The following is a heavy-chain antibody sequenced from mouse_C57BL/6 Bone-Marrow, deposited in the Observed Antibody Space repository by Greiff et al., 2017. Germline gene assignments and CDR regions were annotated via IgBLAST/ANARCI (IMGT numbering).Heavy chain of an antibody. CDR1: GYAFTNYL. V-gene: IGHV1-54*01. CDR2: INPGSGGT. J-gene: IGHJ3*01. Sequence: VKLQESGAELVRPGTSVKVSCKASGYAFTNYLIEWVKQRPGQGLEWIGVINPGSGGTNYNEKFKGKATLTADKSSSTAYMQLSSLTSEDSAVYFCARRTTRAWFAYWGQGTLVTVSA. CDR3: ARRTTRAWFAY. D-gene: IGHD2-1*01.